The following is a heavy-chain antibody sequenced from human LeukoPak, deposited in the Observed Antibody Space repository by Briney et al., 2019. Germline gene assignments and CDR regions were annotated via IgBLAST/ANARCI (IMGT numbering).Heavy chain of an antibody. CDR1: GFTFSSYS. J-gene: IGHJ3*02. CDR2: ISSSSSYI. CDR3: VKGKDLYGALDI. Sequence: PGGSLRLSCAASGFTFSSYSMNWVRQAPGKGLEWVSSISSSSSYIYYADSVKGRFTISRDNSKNTLFLEMDSLRVGDTAVYYCVKGKDLYGALDIWGQGTMVTASA. V-gene: IGHV3-21*01. D-gene: IGHD3-16*01.